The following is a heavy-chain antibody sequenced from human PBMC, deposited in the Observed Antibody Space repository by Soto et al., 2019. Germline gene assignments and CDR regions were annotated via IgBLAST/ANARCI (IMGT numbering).Heavy chain of an antibody. D-gene: IGHD2-21*01. J-gene: IGHJ6*03. CDR2: INAGNGNT. CDR3: AREAIPDYYYYYMDV. Sequence: ASVKVSCKASGYTFTSYAMHWVRQAPGQRLEWMGWINAGNGNTKYSQKFQGRVTITRDTSASTAYMELSSLRSEDTAVYYCAREAIPDYYYYYMDVWGKGTTVTVSS. V-gene: IGHV1-3*01. CDR1: GYTFTSYA.